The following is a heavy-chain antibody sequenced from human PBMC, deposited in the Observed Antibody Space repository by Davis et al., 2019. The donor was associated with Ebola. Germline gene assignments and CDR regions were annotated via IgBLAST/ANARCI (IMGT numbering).Heavy chain of an antibody. CDR2: INYSGST. V-gene: IGHV4-34*01. CDR1: GGSFSGYY. D-gene: IGHD1-26*01. J-gene: IGHJ6*04. CDR3: ARNLGEGRTEGMDV. Sequence: PGGSLRLSCAVYGGSFSGYYWSWIRQPPGKGLEWIGEINYSGSTNYNPSLKSRVTISVDTSKNQFSLKLSSVTAADTAVYYCARNLGEGRTEGMDVWGKGTTVTVSS.